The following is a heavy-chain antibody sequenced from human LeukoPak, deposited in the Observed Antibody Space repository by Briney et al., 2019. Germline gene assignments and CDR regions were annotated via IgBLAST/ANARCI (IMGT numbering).Heavy chain of an antibody. D-gene: IGHD6-19*01. CDR1: GFTFSNYW. CDR3: ARVPIPYSSGWYLND. CDR2: IRHDGNEK. J-gene: IGHJ4*02. V-gene: IGHV3-7*01. Sequence: PGGSLRLSCAASGFTFSNYWMTWVRQALGKGLEWVANIRHDGNEKYYVDSVKGRFTISRDYAQNSLSLQMNSLRVEDTAVYYCARVPIPYSSGWYLNDWGQGTLVIVSS.